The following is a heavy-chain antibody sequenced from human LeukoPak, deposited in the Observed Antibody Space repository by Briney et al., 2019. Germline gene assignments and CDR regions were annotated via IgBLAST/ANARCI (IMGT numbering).Heavy chain of an antibody. CDR3: AREKSYDFWSGYYYYYYYMDV. CDR1: GGSVSGYY. V-gene: IGHV4-4*07. J-gene: IGHJ6*03. CDR2: IYSSGST. D-gene: IGHD3-3*01. Sequence: PSETLSLTCTVSGGSVSGYYWSWIRQPAGKGLEWIGRIYSSGSTNYHPSLKSRVTMSVDTSKNQFSLKLNSVTAADTAVYYCAREKSYDFWSGYYYYYYYMDVWGKGTTVTVSS.